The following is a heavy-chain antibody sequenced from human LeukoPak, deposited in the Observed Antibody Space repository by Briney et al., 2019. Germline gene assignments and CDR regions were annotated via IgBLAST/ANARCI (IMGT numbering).Heavy chain of an antibody. J-gene: IGHJ4*02. Sequence: GGSLRLSCAASGFTFSNAWMSWDRQAPGKGLEWVGRIKSKTDGGTTDYAAPVKGRFTISRDDSKNTLYLQMNSLKTEDTAVYYCTLYDSSGYYTSGGFDYWGQGTLVTVSS. CDR1: GFTFSNAW. CDR2: IKSKTDGGTT. V-gene: IGHV3-15*01. D-gene: IGHD3-22*01. CDR3: TLYDSSGYYTSGGFDY.